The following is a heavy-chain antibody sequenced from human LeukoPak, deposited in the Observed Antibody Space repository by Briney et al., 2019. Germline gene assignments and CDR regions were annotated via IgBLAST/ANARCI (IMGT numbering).Heavy chain of an antibody. J-gene: IGHJ6*03. CDR2: ISAYNGNT. CDR1: GYTFTSYG. D-gene: IGHD2-21*02. Sequence: GASVKVSCKASGYTFTSYGISWVRQAPGQGLEWMGWISAYNGNTNYAQKLQGRVTMTTDTSTSTAYMELRSLRSDDTAVYYCARVFTSGEVVATATQGDYYYYYMDVWGKGTTVTVSS. V-gene: IGHV1-18*01. CDR3: ARVFTSGEVVATATQGDYYYYYMDV.